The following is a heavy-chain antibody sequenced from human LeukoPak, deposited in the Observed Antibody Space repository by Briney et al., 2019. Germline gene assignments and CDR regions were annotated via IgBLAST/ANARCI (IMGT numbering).Heavy chain of an antibody. J-gene: IGHJ4*02. V-gene: IGHV4-4*02. CDR1: GFTFDNYAM. D-gene: IGHD2-2*01. CDR2: IYHSGST. Sequence: PGGSLRLSCAASGFTFDNYAMHWVRQAPGKGLEWIGEIYHSGSTNYNPSLKSRVTISVDKSKNQFSLKLNSVTAADTAVYYCASRQLLRGHDTGFDYWGQGTLVTVSS. CDR3: ASRQLLRGHDTGFDY.